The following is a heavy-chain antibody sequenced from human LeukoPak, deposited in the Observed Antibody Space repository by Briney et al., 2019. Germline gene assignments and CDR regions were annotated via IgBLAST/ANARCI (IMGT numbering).Heavy chain of an antibody. CDR1: AGSISSGSYY. V-gene: IGHV4-61*02. D-gene: IGHD2-21*02. CDR2: IYTSGST. J-gene: IGHJ4*02. Sequence: KPSQTLSLTCTVSAGSISSGSYYWRWIRQPAGKGLEWIARIYTSGSTNYNPSLKSRVTISVDTSKNQFSLKLSSVTAADTAVYYCAREQPYCGGDCYSDYWGQGTLVTVSS. CDR3: AREQPYCGGDCYSDY.